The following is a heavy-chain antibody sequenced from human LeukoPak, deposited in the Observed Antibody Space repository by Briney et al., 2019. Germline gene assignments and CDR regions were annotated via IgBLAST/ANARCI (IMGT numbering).Heavy chain of an antibody. Sequence: GGSLRLSCAASGFTFSNAWMNWVRQAPGKGLEWLAYIPSSGSTIYYADYVKGRFTISRDNAKNSLYLQMNSLRAEDTAVYYCARGGWNYVFNYWGQGTLVTVSS. D-gene: IGHD1-7*01. J-gene: IGHJ4*02. V-gene: IGHV3-48*04. CDR3: ARGGWNYVFNY. CDR1: GFTFSNAW. CDR2: IPSSGSTI.